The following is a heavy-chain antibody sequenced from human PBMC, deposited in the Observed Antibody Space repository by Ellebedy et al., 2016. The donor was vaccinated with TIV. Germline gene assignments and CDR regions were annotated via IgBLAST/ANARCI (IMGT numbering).Heavy chain of an antibody. Sequence: GESLKISXAASGFTFSSFWMHWVRQAPGKGLVLVSRINNDGSSINYADSVKGRFTISRDNAKNTLYLQMNSPRTEDTALYYCARSSGGVIDYWGQGTLVTVSS. CDR3: ARSSGGVIDY. CDR1: GFTFSSFW. V-gene: IGHV3-74*01. D-gene: IGHD2-15*01. J-gene: IGHJ4*02. CDR2: INNDGSSI.